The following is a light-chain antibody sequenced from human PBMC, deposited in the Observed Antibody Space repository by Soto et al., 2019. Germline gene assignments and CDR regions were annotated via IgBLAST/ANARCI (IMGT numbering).Light chain of an antibody. CDR1: QSVSSSY. V-gene: IGKV3-20*01. J-gene: IGKJ2*01. CDR3: QQYGSSPYT. Sequence: EIVLTQSPGTLSLSPGERATLSCRASQSVSSSYLAWYQQKPGQTPRLLFYGASSRATGIPDRFSGRGSGTDFTLTISRLEPEDFAVYYCQQYGSSPYTFGQGTKLEIK. CDR2: GAS.